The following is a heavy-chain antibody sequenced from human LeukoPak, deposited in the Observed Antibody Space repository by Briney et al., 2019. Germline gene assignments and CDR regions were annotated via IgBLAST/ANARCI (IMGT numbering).Heavy chain of an antibody. CDR2: VNPSGATT. V-gene: IGHV1-46*01. J-gene: IGHJ4*02. D-gene: IGHD6-19*01. CDR3: ARGSGSGWGFYFDH. Sequence: ASVKVSCKASGYSLTRSYIHWLRQSPGQGLEWMGIVNPSGATTSYAQKFQDRVAMTGDTSTSTVYMELSSLGSEDTGVYYCARGSGSGWGFYFDHWGEGTLVTVSS. CDR1: GYSLTRSY.